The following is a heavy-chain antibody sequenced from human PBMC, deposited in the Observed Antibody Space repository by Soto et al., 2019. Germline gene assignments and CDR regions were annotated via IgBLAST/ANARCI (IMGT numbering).Heavy chain of an antibody. CDR1: GFTFSSYA. CDR2: ISYDGSNK. J-gene: IGHJ6*02. CDR3: ARDYVEMATIRYYGMDV. Sequence: GGSLRLSCAASGFTFSSYAMHWVRQAPGKGLEWVAVISYDGSNKYYADSVKGRFTISRDNSKNTLYLQMNSLRAEDTAVYYCARDYVEMATIRYYGMDVWGQGTTVTVSS. D-gene: IGHD5-12*01. V-gene: IGHV3-30-3*01.